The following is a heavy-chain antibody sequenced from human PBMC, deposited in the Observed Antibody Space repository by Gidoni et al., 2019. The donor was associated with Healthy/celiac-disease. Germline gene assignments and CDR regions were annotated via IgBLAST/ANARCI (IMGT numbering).Heavy chain of an antibody. CDR2: IDWDDDK. D-gene: IGHD6-13*01. V-gene: IGHV2-70*15. J-gene: IGHJ6*02. Sequence: QVTLRESGPALVKPTQTLTLTCTFPGFSLSPSGMCVSWIRQPPGKALEWLARIDWDDDKYYSTSLKTRLTISKDTSKNQVVLTMTNMDPVDTATYYCARIRLTSIAAAGTPYYGMDVWGQGTTVTVSS. CDR3: ARIRLTSIAAAGTPYYGMDV. CDR1: GFSLSPSGMC.